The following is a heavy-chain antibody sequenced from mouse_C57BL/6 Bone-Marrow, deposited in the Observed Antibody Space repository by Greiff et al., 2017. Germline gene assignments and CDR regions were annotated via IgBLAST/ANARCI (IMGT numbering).Heavy chain of an antibody. J-gene: IGHJ4*01. D-gene: IGHD1-1*01. CDR3: AKDGFYYYGSSYDAMDY. V-gene: IGHV2-3*01. Sequence: VKLMESGPGLVAPSQSLSISCTVSGFSFTSYGVSWVRQPPGKGLEWLGVIWGDGSTNYHSALISRLSISKDNSKSQVFLKLSSLQTDDTATYYCAKDGFYYYGSSYDAMDYWGQGTSVTVSS. CDR2: IWGDGST. CDR1: GFSFTSYG.